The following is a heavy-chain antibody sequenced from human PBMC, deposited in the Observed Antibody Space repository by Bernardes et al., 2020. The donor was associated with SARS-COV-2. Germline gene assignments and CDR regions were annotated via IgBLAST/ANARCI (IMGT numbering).Heavy chain of an antibody. D-gene: IGHD3-16*01. CDR3: ARGKKRSQGWFGP. V-gene: IGHV4-39*01. Sequence: SETLSLTCTVSGASISTSGNYCGWIRQPPGKGREWTGSVYDSGTTHHSPSPRCRVTISLDSSQNPLSLRVGSVTAADTDTYYCARGKKRSQGWFGPRGQGTLGNGSS. CDR1: GASISTSGNY. CDR2: VYDSGTT. J-gene: IGHJ5*02.